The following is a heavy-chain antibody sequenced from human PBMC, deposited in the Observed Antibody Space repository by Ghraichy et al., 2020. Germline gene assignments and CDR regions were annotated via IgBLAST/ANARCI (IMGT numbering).Heavy chain of an antibody. D-gene: IGHD4-23*01. CDR2: IYYSGST. J-gene: IGHJ4*02. CDR1: GGSVSSGSYY. Sequence: SETLSLTCTVSGGSVSSGSYYWSWIRQPPGKGLEWIGYIYYSGSTNYNPSLKSRVTISVDTSKNQFSLKLSSVTAADTAVYYCARDHGGNSFDYWGQGTLVTVSS. CDR3: ARDHGGNSFDY. V-gene: IGHV4-61*01.